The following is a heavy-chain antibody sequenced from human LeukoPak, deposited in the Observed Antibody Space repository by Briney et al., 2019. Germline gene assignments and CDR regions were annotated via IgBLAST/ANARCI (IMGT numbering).Heavy chain of an antibody. CDR3: AKSMVRGVIMAYYFDY. V-gene: IGHV3-23*01. CDR2: IISSGGNT. Sequence: GGSLRLSCAASGFTFSSYSMSWVRQAPGKGLEWVSAIISSGGNTYYADSVKGRFTISRDNSKNTLYLQMNSLRAEDTAVYYCAKSMVRGVIMAYYFDYWGQGTMVTVSS. D-gene: IGHD3-10*01. CDR1: GFTFSSYS. J-gene: IGHJ4*02.